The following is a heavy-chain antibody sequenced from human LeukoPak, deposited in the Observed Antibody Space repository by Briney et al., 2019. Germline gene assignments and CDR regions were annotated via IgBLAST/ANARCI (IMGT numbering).Heavy chain of an antibody. V-gene: IGHV3-30*14. CDR2: ISYDGSNK. Sequence: GGSLRLSCAASGFTFSSYAMHWVRQAPGKGLEWVAVISYDGSNKYYADSVKGRFTISRDNSKNTLYLQMNSLRAEDTAVYYCARATYYYDSSGYYFDYWGQGTLVTVSS. CDR1: GFTFSSYA. CDR3: ARATYYYDSSGYYFDY. J-gene: IGHJ4*02. D-gene: IGHD3-22*01.